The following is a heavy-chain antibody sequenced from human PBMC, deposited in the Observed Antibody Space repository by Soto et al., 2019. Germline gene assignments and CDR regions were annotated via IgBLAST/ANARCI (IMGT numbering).Heavy chain of an antibody. V-gene: IGHV1-8*01. CDR2: MNPNSGNT. Sequence: QVQLVQSGAEVKKPGASVKVSCKASGYTFTSYDINWVRQATGQVLEWVGWMNPNSGNTGYAQKFQGRVAMTRNTSISTAYMELSSLRSEDTAVYYCARGSGYDQTFDYWGQGTLVTVSS. J-gene: IGHJ4*02. CDR1: GYTFTSYD. D-gene: IGHD5-12*01. CDR3: ARGSGYDQTFDY.